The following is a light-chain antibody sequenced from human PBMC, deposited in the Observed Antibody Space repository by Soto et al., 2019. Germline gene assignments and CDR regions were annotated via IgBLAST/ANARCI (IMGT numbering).Light chain of an antibody. CDR1: QDISSY. CDR3: QLSYGTLPFP. J-gene: IGKJ3*01. Sequence: DIQLTQSPSPLSASVGDRVYITCRTSQDISSYLNWYHAKPGKAPKLLIYEASTLESGVPSRFSGRGSGTDFSLTISSLQPEDSATYCCQLSYGTLPFPFGPGTRVDI. CDR2: EAS. V-gene: IGKV1-39*01.